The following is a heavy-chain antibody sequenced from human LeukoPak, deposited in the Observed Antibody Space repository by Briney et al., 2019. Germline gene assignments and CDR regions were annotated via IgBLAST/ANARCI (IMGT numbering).Heavy chain of an antibody. CDR2: ISHRGGRT. J-gene: IGHJ4*02. V-gene: IGHV3-23*01. CDR3: AKDRRRLSPLLTVLVFDY. CDR1: GLNYSRHP. D-gene: IGHD3-3*02. Sequence: GGSLRLPCALSGLNYSRHPMRDAPHAPGKALEEGADISHRGGRTYYPHSEKGRFTISRDNSKNTLYLQMNSLRAEDTAVYFCAKDRRRLSPLLTVLVFDYWGQGALVTVSP.